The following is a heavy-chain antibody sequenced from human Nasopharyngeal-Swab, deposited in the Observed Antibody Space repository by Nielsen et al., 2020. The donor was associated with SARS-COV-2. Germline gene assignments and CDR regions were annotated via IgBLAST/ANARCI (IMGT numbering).Heavy chain of an antibody. Sequence: SDTLSLTFAVYGGSFRGYYWTWIRQPPGKGLEWIGEINHSESTNYNPSLKSRVTISVDTSKNQFSLKLTSVTAADTAMYYCARIRVEELRGFDYWGQGTLVTVSS. CDR2: INHSEST. J-gene: IGHJ4*02. CDR3: ARIRVEELRGFDY. V-gene: IGHV4-34*01. CDR1: GGSFRGYY. D-gene: IGHD1-26*01.